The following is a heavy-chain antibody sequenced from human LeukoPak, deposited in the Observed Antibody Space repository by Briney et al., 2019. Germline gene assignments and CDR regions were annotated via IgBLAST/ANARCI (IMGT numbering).Heavy chain of an antibody. CDR2: IYYSGST. CDR1: GGSISSGDYY. J-gene: IGHJ4*02. V-gene: IGHV4-30-4*08. CDR3: ARSEGGVVILPDY. D-gene: IGHD3-3*01. Sequence: KPSETLSLTCTVSGGSISSGDYYWSWIRQPPGKGLEWIGYIYYSGSTYYNPSLKSRVTISVDTSKNQFSLKLSSVTAADTAVYYCARSEGGVVILPDYWGQGTLVTVSS.